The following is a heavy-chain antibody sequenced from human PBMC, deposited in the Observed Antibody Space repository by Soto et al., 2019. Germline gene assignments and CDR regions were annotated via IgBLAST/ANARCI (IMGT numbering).Heavy chain of an antibody. J-gene: IGHJ6*03. D-gene: IGHD2-2*01. Sequence: SETLSLTCTVSGGSISSGGYYWSWIRQHPGKGLEWIGYIYYSGSTYYNPSLKSRVTISVDTSKNQSSLKLSSVTAADTAVYYCARALRPAIPYYYYYMDVWGKGTTVTVSS. CDR2: IYYSGST. CDR1: GGSISSGGYY. CDR3: ARALRPAIPYYYYYMDV. V-gene: IGHV4-31*03.